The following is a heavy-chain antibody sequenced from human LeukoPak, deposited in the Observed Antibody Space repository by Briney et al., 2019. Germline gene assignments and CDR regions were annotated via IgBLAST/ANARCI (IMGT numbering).Heavy chain of an antibody. Sequence: ASVKVSCKASGYTFTSYDINWVRQATGQGPEWMGWMNPNSGNTGYAQKFQGRVTMTRNTSISTAYMELSSLRSEDTAVYYCARGLYDSSHYYYYGMDVWGQGTTVTVSS. CDR2: MNPNSGNT. D-gene: IGHD3-22*01. CDR3: ARGLYDSSHYYYYGMDV. V-gene: IGHV1-8*01. J-gene: IGHJ6*02. CDR1: GYTFTSYD.